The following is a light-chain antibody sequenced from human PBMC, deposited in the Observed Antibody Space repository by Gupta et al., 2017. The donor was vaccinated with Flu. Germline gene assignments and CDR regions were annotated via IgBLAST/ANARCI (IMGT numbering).Light chain of an antibody. CDR3: CSYAGSYSWV. CDR1: SSDVGAYEY. CDR2: DVC. Sequence: QSALTQPRSVSGSPGQSVSISCTGTSSDVGAYEYVSWYQQYPGKAPKFIIHDVCKRPSGVPDRFSASKSGNTASLTISGLQAEDEADYYCCSYAGSYSWVFGGGTKVTVL. V-gene: IGLV2-11*01. J-gene: IGLJ3*02.